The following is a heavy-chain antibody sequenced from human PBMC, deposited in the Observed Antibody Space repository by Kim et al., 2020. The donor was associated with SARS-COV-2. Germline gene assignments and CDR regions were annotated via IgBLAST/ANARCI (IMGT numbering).Heavy chain of an antibody. V-gene: IGHV3-7*01. CDR2: INPDGSEK. D-gene: IGHD2-21*01. CDR1: GFTFSNYW. CDR3: ARSIDY. J-gene: IGHJ4*02. Sequence: GGSLRLSCEVSGFTFSNYWMSWVRQAPGRGLECVAKINPDGSEKYYVDSAKGRFTISRDNAKISLNLQMNSLRAEDTAGYYCARSIDYWGQGILVTVPS.